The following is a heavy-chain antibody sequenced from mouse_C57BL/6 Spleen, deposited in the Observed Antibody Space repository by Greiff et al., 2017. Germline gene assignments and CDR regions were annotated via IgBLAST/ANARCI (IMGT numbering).Heavy chain of an antibody. CDR2: IWSGGST. D-gene: IGHD2-3*01. J-gene: IGHJ2*01. V-gene: IGHV2-2*01. Sequence: HVQLQQSGPGLVQPSQSLSITCTVSGFSLTSYGVHWVRQSPGKGLEWLGEIWSGGSTYYYAAFISRRRISKDNSKSQVFFKMNRLQADDAAIYNYARTRRMGGGGGDYWGQGTTLTVSS. CDR1: GFSLTSYG. CDR3: ARTRRMGGGGGDY.